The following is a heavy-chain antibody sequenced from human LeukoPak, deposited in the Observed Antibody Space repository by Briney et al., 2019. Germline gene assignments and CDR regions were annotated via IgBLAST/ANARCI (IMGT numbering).Heavy chain of an antibody. D-gene: IGHD4-17*01. CDR2: INSDGSSI. J-gene: IGHJ4*02. CDR3: ARVPYGDYVDYFDY. Sequence: GGSLRPSCAASGFTFSGYWMHWVRQAPGKGLVWVSRINSDGSSIRYADSVKGRFTISRDNAKNALYLQMNSLRAEDTAVYYCARVPYGDYVDYFDYWGQGTLVTVSS. CDR1: GFTFSGYW. V-gene: IGHV3-74*01.